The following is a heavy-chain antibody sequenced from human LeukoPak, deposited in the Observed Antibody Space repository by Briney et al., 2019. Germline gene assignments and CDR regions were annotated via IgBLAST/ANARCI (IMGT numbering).Heavy chain of an antibody. CDR2: IYPGDSET. CDR3: ATGGIYSSNFDY. D-gene: IGHD5-18*01. CDR1: GYTFIRFW. Sequence: GESLKISCKGSGYTFIRFWIGWVRQMPGKGLEWMGIIYPGDSETRYSPSFHGQVTISVDKSISTAYLQWSSLKASDTAVYYCATGGIYSSNFDYWGQGTLVTVSS. V-gene: IGHV5-51*01. J-gene: IGHJ4*02.